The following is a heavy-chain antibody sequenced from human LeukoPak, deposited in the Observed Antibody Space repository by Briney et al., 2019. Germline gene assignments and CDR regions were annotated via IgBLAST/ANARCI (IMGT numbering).Heavy chain of an antibody. J-gene: IGHJ4*02. CDR1: GCTFSSYG. CDR2: IKQDGSEK. CDR3: ARGYRTFDD. D-gene: IGHD5-18*01. V-gene: IGHV3-7*03. Sequence: PGGSLRLSCAASGCTFSSYGMSWVRQAPGKGLEWVANIKQDGSEKYYVDSVKGRFTISRDNAKNSLYLQMNSLRADDTAVYYCARGYRTFDDWGQGTLVTVSS.